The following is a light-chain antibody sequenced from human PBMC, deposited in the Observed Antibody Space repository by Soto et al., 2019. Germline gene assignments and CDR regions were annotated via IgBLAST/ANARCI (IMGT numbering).Light chain of an antibody. V-gene: IGKV1-5*03. CDR1: QGISSY. CDR2: KAS. CDR3: QQYNTYSSLT. Sequence: IQLTQSPSSLSASEGDRITIXXRASQGISSYLGWYQQKPGKAPNLLXYKASTLESGVPSRFSGSGYGTEFTLTISSLQPDDFATYYCQQYNTYSSLTFGGGTKVDIK. J-gene: IGKJ4*01.